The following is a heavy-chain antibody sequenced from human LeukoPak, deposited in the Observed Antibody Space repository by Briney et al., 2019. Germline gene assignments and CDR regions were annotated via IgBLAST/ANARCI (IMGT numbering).Heavy chain of an antibody. CDR3: ARRIVVVRKFDY. J-gene: IGHJ4*02. CDR1: GVSFSGYY. V-gene: IGHV4-34*01. CDR2: INHSGST. D-gene: IGHD3-22*01. Sequence: SETLSLTCAVYGVSFSGYYWSWIRQPPGKGLEWIGEINHSGSTNYNPSLKSRVTISVDTSKNQFSLKLSSVTAADTAVYYCARRIVVVRKFDYWGQGTLVTVSS.